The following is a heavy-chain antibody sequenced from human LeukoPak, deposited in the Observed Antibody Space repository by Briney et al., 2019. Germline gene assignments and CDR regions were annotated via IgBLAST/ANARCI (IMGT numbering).Heavy chain of an antibody. V-gene: IGHV1-46*01. J-gene: IGHJ4*02. CDR1: GFTFTTHY. CDR3: ASHGGDYFRFDY. D-gene: IGHD4-17*01. CDR2: INPSGGST. Sequence: ASVKVSCKTSGFTFTTHYLHWVRQAPGQGLEWMGIINPSGGSTSYAQKFQGRVTMTRDTSTSTVYMELSSLRSEDTAVYYCASHGGDYFRFDYWGQGTLVTVSS.